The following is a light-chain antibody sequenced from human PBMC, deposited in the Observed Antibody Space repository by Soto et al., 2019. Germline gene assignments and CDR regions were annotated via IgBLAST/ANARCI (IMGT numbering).Light chain of an antibody. V-gene: IGLV2-14*01. CDR3: SSYSSSDTLHV. J-gene: IGLJ1*01. CDR2: EVS. Sequence: QSALTQPASVSGSAGQSITISCSGTMRDVGAYNLVSWYQQHPGTAPKLIIYEVSNRPSGVPDRFSGSKSGSTASLTISGLQAEDEADYYCSSYSSSDTLHVFGTPTQLTVL. CDR1: MRDVGAYNL.